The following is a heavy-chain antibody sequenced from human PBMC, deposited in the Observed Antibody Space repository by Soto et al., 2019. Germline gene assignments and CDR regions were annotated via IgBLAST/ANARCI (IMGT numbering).Heavy chain of an antibody. D-gene: IGHD3-22*01. CDR3: ARQSYYDSSGYVY. CDR1: GFTVCSNY. V-gene: IGHV3-53*01. CDR2: IYSGGST. Sequence: PGGSPRLSCAASGFTVCSNYMSRVRQAPGKGLEWVSVIYSGGSTYYADSVKGRFTISGDNSKNTLYLQMNSLRAEDTAVYYCARQSYYDSSGYVYWGQGTLVTVSS. J-gene: IGHJ4*02.